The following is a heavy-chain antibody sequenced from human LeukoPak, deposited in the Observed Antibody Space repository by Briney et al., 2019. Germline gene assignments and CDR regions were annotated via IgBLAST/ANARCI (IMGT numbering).Heavy chain of an antibody. CDR3: ARWFGESAQYYFDY. CDR1: GYTFTGYY. V-gene: IGHV1-2*04. J-gene: IGHJ4*02. CDR2: INPNSGGT. D-gene: IGHD3-10*01. Sequence: ASVKVSCKASGYTFTGYYMHWVRQAPGQGLEWMGWINPNSGGTNYAQKFQGWVTMTRDTSHSTAYMELSRLRSDDTAVYYCARWFGESAQYYFDYWGQGTLVTVSS.